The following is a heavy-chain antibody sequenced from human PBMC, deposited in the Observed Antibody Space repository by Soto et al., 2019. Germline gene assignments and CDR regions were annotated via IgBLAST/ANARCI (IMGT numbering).Heavy chain of an antibody. Sequence: QITLKESGPTVVKPTQTLTLTCTFSGFSRTTSGLGVGWIRQPPGKALEWLALIYWDDDKRYSPSLKRRLTITKDTSKSQVALTLTDMDPVDTGTYYCAYRPSRSFGLSGYFAYWGQGTLVTVSS. CDR3: AYRPSRSFGLSGYFAY. D-gene: IGHD3-22*01. V-gene: IGHV2-5*02. CDR1: GFSRTTSGLG. J-gene: IGHJ4*02. CDR2: IYWDDDK.